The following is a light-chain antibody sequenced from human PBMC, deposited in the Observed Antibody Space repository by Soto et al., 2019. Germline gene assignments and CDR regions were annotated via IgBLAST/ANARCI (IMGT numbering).Light chain of an antibody. CDR1: SSDIGGYNY. Sequence: QSALTQPASVSGSPGQSITISCTGTSSDIGGYNYVSWYQQHPGKAPKLIYDVTNRPSGVSNRFSGSKSGNTASLTISGLQAEDEAYYYCSSYTSSSTWVFGGGTKVTVL. J-gene: IGLJ3*02. CDR2: DVT. CDR3: SSYTSSSTWV. V-gene: IGLV2-14*01.